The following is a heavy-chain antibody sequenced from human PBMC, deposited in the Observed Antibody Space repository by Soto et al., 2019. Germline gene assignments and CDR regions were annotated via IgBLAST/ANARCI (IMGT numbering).Heavy chain of an antibody. CDR1: GGSFSGYY. CDR3: ASLPRPYSSGWYGDY. J-gene: IGHJ4*02. CDR2: INHSGST. Sequence: QVQLQQWGAGLLKPSETLSLTCAVYGGSFSGYYWSWIRQPPGKGLEWIGEINHSGSTNYNPSLKSRVTTSVDTSKNQFSLKLSSVTAADTAVYYCASLPRPYSSGWYGDYWGQGTLVTVSS. V-gene: IGHV4-34*01. D-gene: IGHD6-19*01.